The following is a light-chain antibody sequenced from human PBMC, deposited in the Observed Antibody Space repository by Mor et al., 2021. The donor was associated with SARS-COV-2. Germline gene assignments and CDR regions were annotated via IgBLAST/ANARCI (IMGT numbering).Light chain of an antibody. CDR1: GSYNR. CDR2: EVS. CDR3: SSYTSSSTSV. J-gene: IGLJ3*02. V-gene: IGLV2-18*02. Sequence: GSYNRVSWYQQPPGTAPKLMIYEVSNRPSGVPDRFSGSKSGNTASLTISGLQADDEADYYCSSYTSSSTSVFGGGTKLTVL.